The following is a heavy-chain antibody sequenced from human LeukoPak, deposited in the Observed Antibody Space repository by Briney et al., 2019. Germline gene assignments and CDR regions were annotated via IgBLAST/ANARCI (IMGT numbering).Heavy chain of an antibody. V-gene: IGHV6-1*01. CDR1: GDSVSSNSAA. J-gene: IGHJ6*03. CDR3: ARAPVSFYDILTGYPYYYYMDV. CDR2: TYYRSKWYN. Sequence: SQTLSLTCAISGDSVSSNSAAWNWIRQSPSRGLEWLGRTYYRSKWYNDYAVSAKSRITINPDTSKNQFSLQLNSVTPEDTAVYYCARAPVSFYDILTGYPYYYYMDVWGKGTTVTISS. D-gene: IGHD3-9*01.